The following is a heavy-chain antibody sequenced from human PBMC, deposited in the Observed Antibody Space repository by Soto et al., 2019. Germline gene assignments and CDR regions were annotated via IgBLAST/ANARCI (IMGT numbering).Heavy chain of an antibody. CDR2: IYYSGST. CDR3: ARVLPSYYYCYYGMDV. J-gene: IGHJ6*02. D-gene: IGHD2-15*01. V-gene: IGHV4-59*01. Sequence: PSETLSLTCTVSGGSISSYYWSWIRQPPGKGLEWIGYIYYSGSTNYNPSLKSRVTISVDTSKNQFSLKLSSVTAADTAVYYCARVLPSYYYCYYGMDVWGQGTTVTVPS. CDR1: GGSISSYY.